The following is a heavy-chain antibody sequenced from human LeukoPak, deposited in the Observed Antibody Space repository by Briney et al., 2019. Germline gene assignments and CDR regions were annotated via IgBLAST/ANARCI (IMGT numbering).Heavy chain of an antibody. CDR2: ISYDGSNK. D-gene: IGHD3-22*01. CDR3: ARAQREHYYDSSGHTQYYYGMDV. V-gene: IGHV3-30-3*01. J-gene: IGHJ6*02. Sequence: PGGSLRLSCAASGFTFSSYAMHWVRQAPGKGLEWVAVISYDGSNKYYADSVKGRFTISRDNSKNTLYLQMNSLRAEDTAVYYCARAQREHYYDSSGHTQYYYGMDVWGQGTTVTVSS. CDR1: GFTFSSYA.